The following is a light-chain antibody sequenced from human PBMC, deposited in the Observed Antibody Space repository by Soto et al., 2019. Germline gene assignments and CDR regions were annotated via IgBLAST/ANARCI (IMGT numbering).Light chain of an antibody. V-gene: IGKV3-20*01. CDR1: QSVSSSY. Sequence: EIVLTQSPGTLSLSPGERATLSCRASQSVSSSYLAWYQQKPGQAPRLLIYGASSRATGIPDRFSGSGSGTDFTLTISRLEAEDFAVYYCQQYGSSPQWTFGLGTKVVSK. CDR3: QQYGSSPQWT. J-gene: IGKJ1*01. CDR2: GAS.